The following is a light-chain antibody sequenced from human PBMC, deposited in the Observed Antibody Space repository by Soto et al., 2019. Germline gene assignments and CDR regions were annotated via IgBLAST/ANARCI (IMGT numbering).Light chain of an antibody. Sequence: DIQMTQSPSSLSASVGDRVTITCQASQDISNYLNWYQQKTGKAPKLLIYDASNLETGVPSRFSGSRSGTDFTFTISRLQHEDIATYYCQQYDNLPYTFGQGTKLEIK. V-gene: IGKV1-33*01. CDR1: QDISNY. CDR2: DAS. CDR3: QQYDNLPYT. J-gene: IGKJ2*01.